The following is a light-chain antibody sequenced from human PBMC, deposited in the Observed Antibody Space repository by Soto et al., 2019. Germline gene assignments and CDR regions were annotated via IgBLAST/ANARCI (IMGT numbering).Light chain of an antibody. Sequence: SVLTQPASVSGSPGQSITISCTETSSDVGGYNYVSWYQQHPGKAPKFMIYDVSNRPSGVSNRFSGSKSGNTASLTISGLQAEDEADYYCSSYTTSNTRQIVFGTGTKLTVL. CDR1: SSDVGGYNY. CDR3: SSYTTSNTRQIV. CDR2: DVS. V-gene: IGLV2-14*01. J-gene: IGLJ1*01.